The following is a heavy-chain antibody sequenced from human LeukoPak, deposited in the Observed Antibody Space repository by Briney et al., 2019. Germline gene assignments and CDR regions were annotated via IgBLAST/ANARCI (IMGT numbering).Heavy chain of an antibody. J-gene: IGHJ4*02. Sequence: PSETLSLTCTVSGGSISSYYWSWIRQPPGKGLEWIGYIYYSGSTNYNPSLKSRVTISVDTSKNQFSLNLTSPTAADTAVYYCVREAAVGYYFDSWGQGTLVTVSS. V-gene: IGHV4-59*01. CDR2: IYYSGST. D-gene: IGHD1-26*01. CDR3: VREAAVGYYFDS. CDR1: GGSISSYY.